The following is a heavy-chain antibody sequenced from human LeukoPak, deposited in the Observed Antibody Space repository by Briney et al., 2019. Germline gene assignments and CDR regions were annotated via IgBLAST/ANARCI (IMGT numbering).Heavy chain of an antibody. CDR3: ARDLGYSTSSERFDWFDP. CDR1: CGSISSYY. Sequence: SETLSLTCTVSCGSISSYYWSWIRQPPGKGLEWIGYIYYTGSTNYNPSLKSRVTISADTSKNQFSLKVNSVTAADTAVYYCARDLGYSTSSERFDWFDPWGPGTLVTVSS. J-gene: IGHJ5*02. CDR2: IYYTGST. D-gene: IGHD6-6*01. V-gene: IGHV4-59*01.